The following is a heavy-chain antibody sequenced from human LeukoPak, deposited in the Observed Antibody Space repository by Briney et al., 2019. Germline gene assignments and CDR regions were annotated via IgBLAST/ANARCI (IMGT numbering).Heavy chain of an antibody. D-gene: IGHD1-26*01. CDR1: GFIFSSYG. CDR2: SGSGGST. J-gene: IGHJ4*02. Sequence: GGSLRLSCAVSGFIFSSYGMSWVRQAPGKGLEWVSVSGSGGSTYYADSVKGRFTISTDNSKNTLYLQMNSLRAEDTAVYYCAKGDYSGSYYFDYWGQGTLVTVSS. CDR3: AKGDYSGSYYFDY. V-gene: IGHV3-23*01.